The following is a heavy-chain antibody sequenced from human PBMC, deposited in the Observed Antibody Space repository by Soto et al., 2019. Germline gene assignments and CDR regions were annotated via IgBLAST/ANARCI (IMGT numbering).Heavy chain of an antibody. J-gene: IGHJ5*02. Sequence: SETLSLTCTVSGGSVSSGSYYWSWIRQPPGKGLEWIGYIYYSGSTNYNPSLESRVTISVDTSKNQFSLKLSSVTAADTAVYYCALLPNRGSWFDPWGQGTLVTVSS. CDR1: GGSVSSGSYY. CDR3: ALLPNRGSWFDP. V-gene: IGHV4-61*01. CDR2: IYYSGST. D-gene: IGHD3-10*01.